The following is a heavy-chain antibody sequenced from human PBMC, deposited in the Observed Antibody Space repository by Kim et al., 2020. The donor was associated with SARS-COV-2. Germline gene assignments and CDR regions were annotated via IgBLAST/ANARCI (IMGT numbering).Heavy chain of an antibody. J-gene: IGHJ4*02. V-gene: IGHV3-7*01. CDR2: VK. CDR3: AREGLAANDY. Sequence: VKYNVDSVKGRFTISRDNAKKSLYLQMNSLRVEDTAVYFSAREGLAANDYWGQGTLVIVSA. D-gene: IGHD2-15*01.